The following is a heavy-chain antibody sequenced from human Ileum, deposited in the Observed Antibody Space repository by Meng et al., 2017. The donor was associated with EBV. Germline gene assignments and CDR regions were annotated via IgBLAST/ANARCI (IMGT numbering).Heavy chain of an antibody. V-gene: IGHV4-59*08. CDR3: ARGGWSLDY. CDR1: GGSISSYY. CDR2: IYYSGST. D-gene: IGHD2-15*01. Sequence: QVQPQESGPGLAKPSGHLSLPFTVSGGSISSYYWSWIRQPPGKGLEWIGYIYYSGSTNYNPSLKSRVTISVDTSKNQFSLNLSSVTAADTAVYYCARGGWSLDYWGQGTLVTVSS. J-gene: IGHJ4*02.